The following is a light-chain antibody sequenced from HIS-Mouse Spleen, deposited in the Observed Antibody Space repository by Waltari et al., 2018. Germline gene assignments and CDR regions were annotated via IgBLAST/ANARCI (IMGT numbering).Light chain of an antibody. Sequence: QSALTQPASVSGSPGQSLTISCTGTSSDVGGYNYVSWYQQHPGKAPKLMIYEVSNRPSGFSNRFSGSKSGNTASLTISGLQAEDEADYYCSSYTSSSTPYVFGTGTKVTVL. CDR1: SSDVGGYNY. V-gene: IGLV2-14*01. J-gene: IGLJ1*01. CDR3: SSYTSSSTPYV. CDR2: EVS.